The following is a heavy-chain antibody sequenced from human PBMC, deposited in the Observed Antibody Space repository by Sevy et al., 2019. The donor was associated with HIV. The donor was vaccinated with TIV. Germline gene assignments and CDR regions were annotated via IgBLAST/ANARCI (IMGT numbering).Heavy chain of an antibody. CDR2: IKSKTDGGTT. J-gene: IGHJ4*02. CDR1: GFTFSNAW. D-gene: IGHD3-3*01. CDR3: TTILYDFWSGYNYYFDY. V-gene: IGHV3-15*01. Sequence: GGSLRLSCAASGFTFSNAWMSWVRQAPGKGLEWVGRIKSKTDGGTTDYAAPVKGRFTISRDYSKNTLYLQMNSLKTEDTAVYYCTTILYDFWSGYNYYFDYWGQGTLVTVSS.